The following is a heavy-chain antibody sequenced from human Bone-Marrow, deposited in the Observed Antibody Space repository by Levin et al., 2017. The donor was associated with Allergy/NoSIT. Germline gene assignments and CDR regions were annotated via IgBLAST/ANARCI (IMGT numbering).Heavy chain of an antibody. Sequence: GESLKISCAASRIIFSDYYMTWIRQAPGKGPEWVAHISSSGSYADFADSVKGRFTISRDNAKKSLYLQMNSLKDEDTAVYFCARGGRGTSYYWQYWGQGTLVAVSS. D-gene: IGHD1-26*01. V-gene: IGHV3-11*05. CDR3: ARGGRGTSYYWQY. CDR2: ISSSGSYA. CDR1: RIIFSDYY. J-gene: IGHJ4*02.